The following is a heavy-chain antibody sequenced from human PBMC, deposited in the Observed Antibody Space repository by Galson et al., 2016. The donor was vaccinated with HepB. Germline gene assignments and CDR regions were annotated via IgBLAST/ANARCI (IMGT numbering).Heavy chain of an antibody. CDR3: ARGCGGDCYSVSGY. V-gene: IGHV3-23*01. CDR1: GFTFSSYA. CDR2: ISVSGRST. J-gene: IGHJ4*02. D-gene: IGHD2-21*02. Sequence: SLRLSCAASGFTFSSYAMSWVRQAPGKGLEWVSGISVSGRSTYYADSVKGRFTISRDNSKNTLYLQMTSLRVEDTAVYYCARGCGGDCYSVSGYWGQGTLVTVSP.